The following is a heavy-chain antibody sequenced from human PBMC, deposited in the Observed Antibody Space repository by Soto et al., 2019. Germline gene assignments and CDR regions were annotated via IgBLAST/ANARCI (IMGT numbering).Heavy chain of an antibody. D-gene: IGHD2-15*01. V-gene: IGHV3-53*01. CDR1: GFIVSSNY. J-gene: IGHJ3*02. CDR3: ARTVVVVTATPGAFDI. Sequence: PGGFLRLSCAASGFIVSSNYMSWVRQAPGKGLEWVSVIYSGGSTYYADSVKGRFTISRDNSKNTLYLQMNSLRAEDTAVYYCARTVVVVTATPGAFDIWGQGTMVTVSS. CDR2: IYSGGST.